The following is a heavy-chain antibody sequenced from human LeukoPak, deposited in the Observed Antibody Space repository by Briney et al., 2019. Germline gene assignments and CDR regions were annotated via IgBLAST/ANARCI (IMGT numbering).Heavy chain of an antibody. Sequence: ASVKVSCKASGYTFTSYDINWVRQATGQGLEWMGWMNPNSGNTGYAQKFQGRVTMTRNTSISTAYMELSSLRSEDTAVYYCARGHYYGSSGLDTFDIWGQGTMVTVSS. J-gene: IGHJ3*02. D-gene: IGHD3-22*01. V-gene: IGHV1-8*01. CDR2: MNPNSGNT. CDR3: ARGHYYGSSGLDTFDI. CDR1: GYTFTSYD.